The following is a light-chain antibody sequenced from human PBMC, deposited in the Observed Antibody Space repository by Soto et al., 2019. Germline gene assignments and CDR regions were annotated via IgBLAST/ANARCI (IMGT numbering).Light chain of an antibody. V-gene: IGKV1-39*01. CDR2: DAS. CDR3: QQSDSTPYT. Sequence: DIQMTQSPSSLSASVGDRVTIPCRASQTISTYLKWYQQKPGKAPRLLIYDASSLLSGVPSRFSGSGSGTDFTLTIASLQPEDFSTYYCQQSDSTPYTFGQGTKVEI. CDR1: QTISTY. J-gene: IGKJ2*01.